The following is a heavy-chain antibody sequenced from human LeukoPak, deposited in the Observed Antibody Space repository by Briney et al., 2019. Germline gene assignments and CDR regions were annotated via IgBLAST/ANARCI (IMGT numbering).Heavy chain of an antibody. D-gene: IGHD2-2*01. CDR3: ARYLRDSGTSRVTLDH. CDR1: GFTFSSNW. J-gene: IGHJ4*02. Sequence: PGGSLRLSCAASGFTFSSNWMHWVRQAPGKGLVWVSRIKGDGSSTIYADSVKGRFTISRDNSKNTLSLRMGSLRADDTAIYFCARYLRDSGTSRVTLDHWGQGTLVIASS. V-gene: IGHV3-74*01. CDR2: IKGDGSST.